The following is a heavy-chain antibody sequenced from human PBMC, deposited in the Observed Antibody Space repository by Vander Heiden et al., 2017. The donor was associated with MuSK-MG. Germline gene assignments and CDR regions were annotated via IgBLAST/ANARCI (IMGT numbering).Heavy chain of an antibody. J-gene: IGHJ6*02. V-gene: IGHV1-69*04. CDR1: GGTVSSYA. Sequence: QVQLVQSGAEVKKPGSSVKVSCKASGGTVSSYAIGWVRQAPGQGLEGMGRIIPILGIANYAQKYQGRVTITADKSTSTAYMELSSLRSEETAVYYCAKEVYARESYYYGMDVWGQGTTVTVYS. CDR2: IIPILGIA. CDR3: AKEVYARESYYYGMDV. D-gene: IGHD2-8*01.